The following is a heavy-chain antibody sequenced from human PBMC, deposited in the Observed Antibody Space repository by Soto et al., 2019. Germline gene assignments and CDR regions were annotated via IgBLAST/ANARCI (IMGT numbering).Heavy chain of an antibody. Sequence: GGSLRLSCAAAGITFSSYEMNWVRQAPGKGLEWVSYISSSGSTIYYADSVKGRFTISRDNAKNSLYLQMNSLRAEDTAVYYCAGGGEIWFGELLGYYYGMDVWGQGTTVTVSS. CDR3: AGGGEIWFGELLGYYYGMDV. J-gene: IGHJ6*02. V-gene: IGHV3-48*03. CDR1: GITFSSYE. CDR2: ISSSGSTI. D-gene: IGHD3-10*01.